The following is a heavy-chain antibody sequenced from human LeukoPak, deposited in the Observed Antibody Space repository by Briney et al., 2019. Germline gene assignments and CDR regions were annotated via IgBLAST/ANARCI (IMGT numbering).Heavy chain of an antibody. Sequence: PSQTLSLTCTVSGGSISSGAYYWSWIRQPPGKGLEWIGYIYHSGSTYYNPSLKSRVTISVDTSKNQFSLKLSSVTAADTAVYYCAIGGGSSTPLGYWGQGTLVTVSS. V-gene: IGHV4-30-2*02. J-gene: IGHJ4*02. D-gene: IGHD6-6*01. CDR3: AIGGGSSTPLGY. CDR2: IYHSGST. CDR1: GGSISSGAYY.